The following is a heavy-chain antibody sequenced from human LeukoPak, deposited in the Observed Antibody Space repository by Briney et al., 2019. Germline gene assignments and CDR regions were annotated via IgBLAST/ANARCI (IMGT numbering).Heavy chain of an antibody. J-gene: IGHJ3*02. CDR3: ARLQTLYGSGSYYALAAFDI. Sequence: SETLSLTCSVSSGSISSYYWRWLRQPPEKGLEWIAYVYYGGSTHYNPSLRSRVTISVDTSKNQFSLKLSSVTAADTAVYYCARLQTLYGSGSYYALAAFDIWGQGTMVTVSS. V-gene: IGHV4-59*08. CDR2: VYYGGST. CDR1: SGSISSYY. D-gene: IGHD3-10*01.